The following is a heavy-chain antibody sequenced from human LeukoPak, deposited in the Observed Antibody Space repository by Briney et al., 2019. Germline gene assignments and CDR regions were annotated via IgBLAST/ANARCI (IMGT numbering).Heavy chain of an antibody. V-gene: IGHV1-18*01. Sequence: ASVKVSCKGSGYTFTSYGISWVRQAPGQGLEWMGWISAYNGNTNYAQKLQGRVTMTTDTSTSTAYMELRSLRSDDTAVYYCAREGGYCSSTSCYPDYWGQGTLVTVSS. CDR2: ISAYNGNT. CDR1: GYTFTSYG. J-gene: IGHJ4*02. CDR3: AREGGYCSSTSCYPDY. D-gene: IGHD2-2*01.